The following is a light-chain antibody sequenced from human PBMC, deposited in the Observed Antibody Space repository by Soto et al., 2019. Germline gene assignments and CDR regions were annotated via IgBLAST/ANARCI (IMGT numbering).Light chain of an antibody. CDR2: AAS. Sequence: EIVMTQSPATLSVSPGERATLSCRASQSVSSNWARYQRKPGPAPRLLIYAASNRATGVPARFSGRWSGTEFTLTISSLQADDFAVYYCQQYNNWITFGQGTRLEIK. J-gene: IGKJ5*01. CDR3: QQYNNWIT. CDR1: QSVSSN. V-gene: IGKV3-15*01.